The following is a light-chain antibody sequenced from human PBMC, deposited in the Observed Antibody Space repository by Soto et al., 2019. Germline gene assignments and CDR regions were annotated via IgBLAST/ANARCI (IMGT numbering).Light chain of an antibody. CDR2: GAS. CDR1: QSVSSSY. CDR3: QQYGNSPYT. V-gene: IGKV3-20*01. J-gene: IGKJ2*01. Sequence: EIVLTQSPGTLSLSPGERATLSCRASQSVSSSYLAWYQHKPGRAPRLLIYGASSRATGIPDRFSGSGSGTDFTLTISRLEPEDFAVYYCQQYGNSPYTFGQGTKLEIK.